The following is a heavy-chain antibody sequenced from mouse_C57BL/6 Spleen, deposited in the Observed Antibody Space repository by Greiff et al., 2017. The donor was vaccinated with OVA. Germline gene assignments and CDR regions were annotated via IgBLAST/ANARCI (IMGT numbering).Heavy chain of an antibody. Sequence: EVQLQESGPGLVKPSQSLSLTCSVTGYSITSGYYWNWIRQFPGNKLEWMGYISYDGSNNYNPSLKNRISITRDTSKNQFFLKLNSVTTEDTATYYCARDRSGLFSGYFDYWGQGTTLTVSS. D-gene: IGHD6-2*01. CDR3: ARDRSGLFSGYFDY. V-gene: IGHV3-6*01. CDR1: GYSITSGYY. CDR2: ISYDGSN. J-gene: IGHJ2*01.